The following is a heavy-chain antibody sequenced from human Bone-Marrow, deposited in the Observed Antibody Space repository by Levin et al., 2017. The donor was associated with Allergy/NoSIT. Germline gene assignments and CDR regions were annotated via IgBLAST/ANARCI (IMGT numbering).Heavy chain of an antibody. CDR2: IHREGGT. Sequence: GESLKISCTISGFTVTNTFMSWVRQAPGKGLEWVSVIHREGGTNYADSVRGRFTISRDSSENMLDLQMMSLRAEDTAVYYCAKETEWSLGYWGQGTLVTVSS. J-gene: IGHJ4*01. V-gene: IGHV3-66*01. D-gene: IGHD2-2*03. CDR3: AKETEWSLGY. CDR1: GFTVTNTF.